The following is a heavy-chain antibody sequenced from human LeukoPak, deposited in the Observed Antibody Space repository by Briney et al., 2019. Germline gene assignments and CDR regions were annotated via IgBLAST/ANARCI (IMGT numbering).Heavy chain of an antibody. CDR1: GGSFSDYD. Sequence: SETLSLTCAVYGGSFSDYDWTWIRQPPGKGLEWIGEINHGGNTKYNPSLKSRVTISLDTSKNQFSLKLSSVTAADTAVYYCARLSSTDSYYYYYYMDVWGKGTTVTVSS. V-gene: IGHV4-34*01. CDR3: ARLSSTDSYYYYYYMDV. CDR2: INHGGNT. J-gene: IGHJ6*03.